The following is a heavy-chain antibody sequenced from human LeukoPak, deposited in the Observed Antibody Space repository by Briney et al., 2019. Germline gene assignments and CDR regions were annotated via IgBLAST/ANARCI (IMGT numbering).Heavy chain of an antibody. CDR2: INHSGST. CDR3: ASTYYFDY. J-gene: IGHJ4*02. CDR1: GGSFRGYY. V-gene: IGHV4-34*01. Sequence: SETLSLTCAVYGGSFRGYYWSWIRQTPGKGLEWIGEINHSGSTNYNPPLKSRVTMSIDTAKKQFSLKWRAVTAAGSGVYYCASTYYFDYWGQGTLVSVCS.